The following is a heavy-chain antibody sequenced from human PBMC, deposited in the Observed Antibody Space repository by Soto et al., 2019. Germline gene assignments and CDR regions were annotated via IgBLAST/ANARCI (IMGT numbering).Heavy chain of an antibody. D-gene: IGHD4-4*01. J-gene: IGHJ5*02. Sequence: EVQLVESGGGLVQPGGSLRLSFTASGFTFSDSWMTWVRQAPGKGLEWVARIKPDESEKKYADSVKGRFSISRDNAKNSMYLQRDSLRGEDTAVYYCVRGGSNYASWGQGTLVTVS. CDR1: GFTFSDSW. CDR3: VRGGSNYAS. V-gene: IGHV3-7*01. CDR2: IKPDESEK.